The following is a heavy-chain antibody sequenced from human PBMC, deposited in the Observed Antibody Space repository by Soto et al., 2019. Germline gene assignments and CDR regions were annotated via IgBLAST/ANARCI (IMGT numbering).Heavy chain of an antibody. D-gene: IGHD3-10*01. CDR3: ARTPLITMVRGAVLFDP. CDR2: IYYSGST. CDR1: GGSVSSGSYY. Sequence: SETLSLTCTVSGGSVSSGSYYWSWIRQPPGKGLEWIGYIYYSGSTNYNPSLKSRVTISVDTSKNQFSLKLSSVTAADTAVYYCARTPLITMVRGAVLFDPWGQGTLVTVSS. V-gene: IGHV4-61*01. J-gene: IGHJ5*02.